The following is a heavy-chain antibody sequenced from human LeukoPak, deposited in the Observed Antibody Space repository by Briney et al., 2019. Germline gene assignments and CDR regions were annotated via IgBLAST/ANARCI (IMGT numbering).Heavy chain of an antibody. CDR3: ARGANFWSGYSGIDY. CDR2: IYPGGSTT. J-gene: IGHJ4*02. D-gene: IGHD3-3*01. CDR1: GYTFTSYW. Sequence: GESLKISCQGSGYTFTSYWIGWVRQLPGKGLEWMGIIYPGGSTTRYSPSFQDQVTFSADRSISTTYLQWSSLKASDTAIYYCARGANFWSGYSGIDYWGQGTLVTVSS. V-gene: IGHV5-51*01.